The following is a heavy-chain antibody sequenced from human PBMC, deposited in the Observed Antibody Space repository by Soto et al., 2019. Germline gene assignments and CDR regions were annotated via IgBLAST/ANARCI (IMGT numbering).Heavy chain of an antibody. V-gene: IGHV3-23*01. CDR1: GFIFSTYT. D-gene: IGHD4-17*01. Sequence: XGSLRLSSAASGFIFSTYTMSGVRQPPGQGLEWLSAVLPLGSSTFYADSVKGRFTISRDNSKNTVYLQMNNLRAEDTAVYYCAKDLNPDGYWDFDYWGQGTLVTVSS. J-gene: IGHJ4*02. CDR2: VLPLGSST. CDR3: AKDLNPDGYWDFDY.